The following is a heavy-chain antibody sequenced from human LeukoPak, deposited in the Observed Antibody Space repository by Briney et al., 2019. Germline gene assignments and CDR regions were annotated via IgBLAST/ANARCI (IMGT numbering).Heavy chain of an antibody. CDR2: IYYSGST. J-gene: IGHJ5*02. CDR3: ARSASVLLWFGEFRYNWFDP. D-gene: IGHD3-10*01. CDR1: GGSISSGGYY. Sequence: SETLSLTCTVSGGSISSGGYYWSWIRQHPGKGLEWIGYIYYSGSTYYNPSLKSRVTISVDTSKNQFSLKLSSVTAADTAVYYCARSASVLLWFGEFRYNWFDPWGQGTLVTVSS. V-gene: IGHV4-31*03.